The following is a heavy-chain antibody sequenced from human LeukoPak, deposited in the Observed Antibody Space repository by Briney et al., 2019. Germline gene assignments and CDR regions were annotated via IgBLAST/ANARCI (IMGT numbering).Heavy chain of an antibody. Sequence: GGSLRLSCVASGFTFSKYTMSWVRQAPGKGLEWVSGIYGGSTTTTLYADSVKGRFTISRDNSMNTLYLQMNSLRAEDTAVYYCAKDLTPDGAWDIDYWGQGTPITVSS. CDR3: AKDLTPDGAWDIDY. J-gene: IGHJ4*02. V-gene: IGHV3-23*01. CDR1: GFTFSKYT. D-gene: IGHD4-17*01. CDR2: IYGGSTTTT.